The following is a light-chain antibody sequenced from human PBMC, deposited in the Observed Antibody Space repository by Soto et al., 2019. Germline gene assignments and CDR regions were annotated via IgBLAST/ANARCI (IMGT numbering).Light chain of an antibody. Sequence: DIVMTQSPDSLAVSPGERATLSCRASQSFSSGYLAWYQQKPGQAPRLLIYGASSRATGIPDRFSGSGSGTDFTLTISRLEPEDFGVYYCQQYGGSFPWTFGQGTKV. CDR1: QSFSSGY. CDR2: GAS. V-gene: IGKV3-20*01. J-gene: IGKJ2*02. CDR3: QQYGGSFPWT.